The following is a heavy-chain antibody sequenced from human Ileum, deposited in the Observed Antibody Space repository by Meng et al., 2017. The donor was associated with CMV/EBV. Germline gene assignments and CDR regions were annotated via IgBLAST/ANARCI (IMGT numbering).Heavy chain of an antibody. CDR3: VRQVVAASFDY. CDR2: IYYSGSP. D-gene: IGHD2-15*01. J-gene: IGHJ4*02. CDR1: GGSITSGNYY. Sequence: QVRRQESGPGLVKPSQTLSLTCTVSGGSITSGNYYWSWIRQPPGRGLEWIGYIYYSGSPYYKPSLKSRVTISLDTSKNQFSLNLRSVTATDSAVYYCVRQVVAASFDYWGQGALVTVSS. V-gene: IGHV4-30-4*08.